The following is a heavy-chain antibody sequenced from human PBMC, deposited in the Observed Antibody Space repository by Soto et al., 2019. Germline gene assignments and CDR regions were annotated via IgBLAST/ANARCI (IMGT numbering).Heavy chain of an antibody. D-gene: IGHD6-13*01. Sequence: PGESLKISCNGSGYSFTIYWIGWVRQMPGKGLEWMGIIYPGDSDTRYSPSFQGQVTISADKSISTAYLQWSSLKASDTAMYYCARMYSSSRLLSPGYYGMDVWGQGTTVTVSS. J-gene: IGHJ6*02. V-gene: IGHV5-51*01. CDR2: IYPGDSDT. CDR1: GYSFTIYW. CDR3: ARMYSSSRLLSPGYYGMDV.